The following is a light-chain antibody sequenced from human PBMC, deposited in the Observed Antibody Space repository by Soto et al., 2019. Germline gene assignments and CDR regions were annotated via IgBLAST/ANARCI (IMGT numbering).Light chain of an antibody. V-gene: IGLV2-14*01. CDR3: SSYTSSSTPYV. J-gene: IGLJ1*01. Sequence: QSVLTQPASVSGSPGQSITISCTGTSSDVGGYNYVSWYQQHPGKAPKLMIYDVSNRPSGASNRFSGSKSGNTASLTFSGFQAEDEADYYCSSYTSSSTPYVFGTGTKVTVL. CDR1: SSDVGGYNY. CDR2: DVS.